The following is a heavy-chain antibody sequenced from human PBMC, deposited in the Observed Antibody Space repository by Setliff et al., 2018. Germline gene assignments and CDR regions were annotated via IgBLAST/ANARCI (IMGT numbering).Heavy chain of an antibody. D-gene: IGHD2-2*01. CDR3: ARGPPRIVVPSTKAWFDP. J-gene: IGHJ5*02. CDR1: GGSFSGYY. V-gene: IGHV4-34*01. CDR2: INHSGST. Sequence: SETLSLTCAVYGGSFSGYYWSWIRQPPGKGLEWIGEINHSGSTNYNPSLKSRVTISVDTSKNQFSLKLSSVTAADTAVYYCARGPPRIVVPSTKAWFDPWGQGTLVTVSS.